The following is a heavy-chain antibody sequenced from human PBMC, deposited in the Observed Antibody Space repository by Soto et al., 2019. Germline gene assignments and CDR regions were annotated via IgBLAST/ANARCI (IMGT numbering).Heavy chain of an antibody. Sequence: EVQLLESGGGLVQPGGSLRLSCAASGFTFSSYAMGWVRQAPGKGLEWVSAITGTGGVTNYANSVKGRFTISRDNSKDTLFLQMNSIRAEDTALYYCAKGLYNAVCRYFDSWGQGSLVTVSS. CDR3: AKGLYNAVCRYFDS. J-gene: IGHJ4*02. V-gene: IGHV3-23*01. CDR2: ITGTGGVT. CDR1: GFTFSSYA. D-gene: IGHD1-20*01.